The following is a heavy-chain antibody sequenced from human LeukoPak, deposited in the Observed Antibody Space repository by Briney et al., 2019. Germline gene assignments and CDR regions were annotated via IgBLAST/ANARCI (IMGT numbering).Heavy chain of an antibody. J-gene: IGHJ3*02. Sequence: GGSLRLSCAASGFTFSDYYMSWIRQAPETGLEWLSYTSPSGGTIYYTDSVKGRFSMSRDNAQNALYLEMNSLRAEDTAVYYCAREKKTEWTTGAFDMWGQGTMVIVSS. CDR1: GFTFSDYY. CDR2: TSPSGGTI. D-gene: IGHD3-3*01. V-gene: IGHV3-11*01. CDR3: AREKKTEWTTGAFDM.